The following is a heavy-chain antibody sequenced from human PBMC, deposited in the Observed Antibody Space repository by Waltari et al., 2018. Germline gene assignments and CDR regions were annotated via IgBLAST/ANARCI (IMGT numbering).Heavy chain of an antibody. CDR1: GFTFSSYW. CDR3: ASGNSHAFDL. V-gene: IGHV3-74*01. CDR2: INSDGSGT. Sequence: EVQLVESGGGLVQPGGSLRVSCTASGFTFSSYWMHWVRQVPGKGLVWFSRINSDGSGTSYADSAKGRFTISRDNAKNTLFLQMNSLRGEDTAVYYCASGNSHAFDLWGQGTMVTVSS. D-gene: IGHD1-7*01. J-gene: IGHJ3*01.